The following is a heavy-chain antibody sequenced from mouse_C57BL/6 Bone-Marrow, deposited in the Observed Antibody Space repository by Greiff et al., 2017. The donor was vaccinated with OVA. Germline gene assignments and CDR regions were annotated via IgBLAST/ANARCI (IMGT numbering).Heavy chain of an antibody. D-gene: IGHD1-1*01. V-gene: IGHV5-12*01. CDR1: GFTFSDYY. CDR3: ARRVTVAFPGFAY. CDR2: ISNGGGST. J-gene: IGHJ3*01. Sequence: EVQVVESGGGLVQPGGSLKLSCAASGFTFSDYYMYWVRQTPEKRLEWVAYISNGGGSTYYPDTVKGRFTISRDNAKNTLYLQMSRLKSEDTAMYYCARRVTVAFPGFAYWGQGTLVTVSA.